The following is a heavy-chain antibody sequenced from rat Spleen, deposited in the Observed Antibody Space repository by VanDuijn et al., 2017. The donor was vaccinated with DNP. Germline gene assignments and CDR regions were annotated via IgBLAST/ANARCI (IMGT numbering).Heavy chain of an antibody. CDR2: MSSGGST. CDR3: TREEPRVLSYFSSLFDY. D-gene: IGHD1-2*01. Sequence: QVQLKESGPGLVQPSQTLSLTCTVSGFSLTSYTVSWVRQPPGKGLEWIASMSSGGSTYYNSGLKSRLRISRDTSKSQVFLKMNSLRTEDTAIYFCTREEPRVLSYFSSLFDYWGQGVMVTVSS. V-gene: IGHV2-6*01. CDR1: GFSLTSYT. J-gene: IGHJ2*01.